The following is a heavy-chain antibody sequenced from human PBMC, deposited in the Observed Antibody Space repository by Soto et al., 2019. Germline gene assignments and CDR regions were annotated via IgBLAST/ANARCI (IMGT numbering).Heavy chain of an antibody. V-gene: IGHV1-69*01. D-gene: IGHD3-10*01. CDR1: GGTFSSYA. J-gene: IGHJ6*02. CDR3: ASRPITMVRGVIIRVYYGMDV. CDR2: IIPIFGTA. Sequence: QVQLVQSGAEVKKPGSSVKVSCKASGGTFSSYAISWVRQAPGQGLEWMGGIIPIFGTANYAQKFQGRVTITADESTSTAYMELSSLRSEDTAVYYCASRPITMVRGVIIRVYYGMDVWGQGTTVTVSS.